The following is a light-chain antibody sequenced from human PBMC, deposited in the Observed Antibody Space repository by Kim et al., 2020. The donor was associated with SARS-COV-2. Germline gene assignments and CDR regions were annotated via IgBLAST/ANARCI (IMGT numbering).Light chain of an antibody. CDR2: GES. CDR1: QGINSY. Sequence: IQLTQSPSSLSASVGDRVTITCRASQGINSYLAWYQQIPGKAPKLLIYGESTLQSGVPSRFSGSGSGTAFTLTINSLHPEDFATYYCQQLNIYPPTFGQGTRLEIK. J-gene: IGKJ5*01. CDR3: QQLNIYPPT. V-gene: IGKV1-9*01.